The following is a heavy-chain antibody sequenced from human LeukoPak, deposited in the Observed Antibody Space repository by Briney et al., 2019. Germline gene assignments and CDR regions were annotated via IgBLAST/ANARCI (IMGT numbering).Heavy chain of an antibody. CDR3: ARHRFTIFGMGFDY. Sequence: ASVKVSCKASGGTFSSYGVSWVRQAPGQGLEWMGGVIPIFGTSNYAQRFQGRVTVTTDESTSTAYMELSSLRSDDTAVYYCARHRFTIFGMGFDYWGQGTLVTVSS. V-gene: IGHV1-69*05. CDR2: VIPIFGTS. CDR1: GGTFSSYG. J-gene: IGHJ4*02. D-gene: IGHD3-3*01.